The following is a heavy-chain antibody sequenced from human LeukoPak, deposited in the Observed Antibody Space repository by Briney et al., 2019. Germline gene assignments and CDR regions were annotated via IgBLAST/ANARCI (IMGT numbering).Heavy chain of an antibody. V-gene: IGHV4-34*01. CDR2: INHSGST. CDR3: ARQGYLRRWELPPYYFDY. Sequence: GSLRLSCAASGFIFSSYSMNWVRQAPGKGLEWVGEINHSGSTNYNPSLKSRVTISVDTSKNQFSLKLSSVTAADTAVYYCARQGYLRRWELPPYYFDYWGQGTLVTVSS. J-gene: IGHJ4*02. CDR1: GFIFSSYS. D-gene: IGHD1-26*01.